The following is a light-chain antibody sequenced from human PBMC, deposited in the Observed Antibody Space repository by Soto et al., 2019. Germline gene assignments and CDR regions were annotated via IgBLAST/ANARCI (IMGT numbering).Light chain of an antibody. CDR1: SSNIGSNT. CDR2: SNV. V-gene: IGLV1-44*01. J-gene: IGLJ3*02. CDR3: AAWDGSLNGWE. Sequence: QSVLTQAPSASGTPGQRVTISCSGSSSNIGSNTVSWYQQVPGTAPKLLIYSNVQRPSGVPDRFSGSKSGTSASLAIGGRQSEDEADYYCAAWDGSLNGWEFGGGTKLTVL.